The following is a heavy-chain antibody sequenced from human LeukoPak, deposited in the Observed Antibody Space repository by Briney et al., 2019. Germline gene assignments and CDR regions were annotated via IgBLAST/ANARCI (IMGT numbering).Heavy chain of an antibody. V-gene: IGHV4-59*08. CDR3: ARRGTAMGLFDY. D-gene: IGHD5-18*01. Sequence: PSETLSLTCTVSGGSISSYYWSWIRQPPGKGLEWIGYIYYSGNTNYNPSLKSRVTISVDTSKNQFSLKLSSVTAADTAVYYCARRGTAMGLFDYWGQGTLVTVSS. CDR1: GGSISSYY. CDR2: IYYSGNT. J-gene: IGHJ4*02.